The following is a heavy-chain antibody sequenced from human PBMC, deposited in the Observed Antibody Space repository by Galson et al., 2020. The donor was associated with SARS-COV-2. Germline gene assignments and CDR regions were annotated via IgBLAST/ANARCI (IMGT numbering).Heavy chain of an antibody. CDR1: GGSISTYY. Sequence: ASETLSLTCTVTGGSISTYYWSWIRQPPGKGLEWIGYVYYSGSTNYNPSLRSRLTISVDTSKNQFSLNLSSVTAADTAVYYCARGLQFLTGYSFDSWGQGTLVTVSS. D-gene: IGHD3-9*01. CDR3: ARGLQFLTGYSFDS. V-gene: IGHV4-59*08. CDR2: VYYSGST. J-gene: IGHJ4*02.